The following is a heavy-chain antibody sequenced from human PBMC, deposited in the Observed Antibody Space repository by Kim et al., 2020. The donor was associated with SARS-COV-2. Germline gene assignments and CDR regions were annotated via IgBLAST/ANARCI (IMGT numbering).Heavy chain of an antibody. CDR1: GFTFSSYG. CDR2: IWYDGSNK. V-gene: IGHV3-33*01. D-gene: IGHD1-26*01. CDR3: AREGIVEATTGFDY. J-gene: IGHJ4*02. Sequence: GGSLRLSCAASGFTFSSYGMHWVRQAPGKGLEWVAVIWYDGSNKYYADSVKGRFTISRHNSKNTLYLQMNSLRAEDTAVYSCAREGIVEATTGFDYWGQGTLVTVSS.